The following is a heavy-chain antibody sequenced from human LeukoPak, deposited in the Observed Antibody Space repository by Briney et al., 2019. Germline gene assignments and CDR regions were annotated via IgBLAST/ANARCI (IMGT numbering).Heavy chain of an antibody. J-gene: IGHJ4*02. CDR1: GFTFSFYM. D-gene: IGHD1-20*01. CDR2: ISTSSSHI. V-gene: IGHV3-21*01. Sequence: GGSLRLSCTASGFTFSFYMMNWVRQAPGKGLEWVSSISTSSSHIYHEDSLKGRFTVSRDNAKSSLYLQLNNLTAEDTAVYYCARDDNWNDKPFDLWDQGTLVTVSS. CDR3: ARDDNWNDKPFDL.